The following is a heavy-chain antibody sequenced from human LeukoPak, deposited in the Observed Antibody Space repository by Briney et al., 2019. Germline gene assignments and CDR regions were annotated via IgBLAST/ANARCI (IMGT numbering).Heavy chain of an antibody. CDR2: ISDDSNYI. Sequence: GGSLRLSCAASGFTFSDYSMNRVRQAPGKGLDWVSSISDDSNYIYYADSVKGRFTISRDNAKNSLYLQMNSLRAEDTAVYYCANHLACGSTSCPSFDYWGQGTLVTVSS. CDR3: ANHLACGSTSCPSFDY. D-gene: IGHD2-2*01. CDR1: GFTFSDYS. V-gene: IGHV3-21*01. J-gene: IGHJ4*02.